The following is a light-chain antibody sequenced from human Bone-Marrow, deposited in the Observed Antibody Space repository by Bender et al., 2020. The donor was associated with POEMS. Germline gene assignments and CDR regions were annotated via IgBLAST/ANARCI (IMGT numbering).Light chain of an antibody. CDR1: NSNIGTNA. J-gene: IGLJ3*02. Sequence: QSVLTQPPSASGTPGQRVTISCSGSNSNIGTNAVNWYQQFPGTAPKLLIYSDNQRPSGVPDRFYAFKLGTSASLAISGLQSEDEADYYCAAWDAVLSGGVFGGGTKLTVL. V-gene: IGLV1-44*01. CDR3: AAWDAVLSGGV. CDR2: SDN.